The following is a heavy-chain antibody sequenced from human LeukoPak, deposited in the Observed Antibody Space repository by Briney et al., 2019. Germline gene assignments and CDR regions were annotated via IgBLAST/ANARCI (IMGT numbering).Heavy chain of an antibody. J-gene: IGHJ4*02. CDR3: ARGTNAYPGSDY. CDR1: GFTFSSYT. D-gene: IGHD1-14*01. V-gene: IGHV3-48*04. Sequence: GGSLRLSCAASGFTFSSYTMSWVRQAPGKGLEWVSYISSSSTIYYADSVKGRFTISRDNARNSVFLEMNSLRAEDTAVYYCARGTNAYPGSDYWGQGTLVTVSS. CDR2: ISSSSTI.